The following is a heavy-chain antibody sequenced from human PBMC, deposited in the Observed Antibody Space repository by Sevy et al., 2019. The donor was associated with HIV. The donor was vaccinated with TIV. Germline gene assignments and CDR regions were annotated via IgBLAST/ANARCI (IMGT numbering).Heavy chain of an antibody. J-gene: IGHJ6*02. CDR3: ARNNANCNYVLDV. D-gene: IGHD1-1*01. V-gene: IGHV3-7*01. CDR2: IKQDGSEN. CDR1: GFTFTTYW. Sequence: GGSLRLSCVASGFTFTTYWVTWVRQAPGKGLEWVANIKQDGSENYYVDSVKGRFTISRDNAKNSLYLQMNSLRADDTAVYYCARNNANCNYVLDVWGQGTSVTVSS.